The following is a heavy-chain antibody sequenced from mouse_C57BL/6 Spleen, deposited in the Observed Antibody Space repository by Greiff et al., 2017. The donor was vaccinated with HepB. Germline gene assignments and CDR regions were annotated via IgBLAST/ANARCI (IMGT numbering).Heavy chain of an antibody. V-gene: IGHV14-4*01. CDR1: GFNIKDDY. CDR3: TTARRPFFAY. Sequence: EVKLQESGAELVRPGASVKLSCTASGFNIKDDYMHWVKQRPEQGLEWIGWIDPENGDTEYASKFQGKATITADTSSNTAYLQLSSLTSEDTAVYYCTTARRPFFAYWGQGTLVTVSA. J-gene: IGHJ3*01. CDR2: IDPENGDT.